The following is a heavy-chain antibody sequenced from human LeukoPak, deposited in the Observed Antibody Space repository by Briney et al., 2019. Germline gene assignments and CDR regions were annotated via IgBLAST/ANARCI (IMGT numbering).Heavy chain of an antibody. CDR1: GFTFSSYE. CDR3: AKDPMIVVVITPYYFDY. CDR2: ISSSGSTI. D-gene: IGHD3-22*01. Sequence: GGSLRLSCAASGFTFSSYEMNWVRQAPGKGLEWVSYISSSGSTIYYAGSVKGRFTISRDNAKNTLFLQMNSLRAEDTAVYYCAKDPMIVVVITPYYFDYWGQGTLVTVSS. V-gene: IGHV3-48*03. J-gene: IGHJ4*02.